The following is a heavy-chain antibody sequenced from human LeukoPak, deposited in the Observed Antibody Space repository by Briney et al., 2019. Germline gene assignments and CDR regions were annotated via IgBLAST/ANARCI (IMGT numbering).Heavy chain of an antibody. CDR3: ARDGGAD. V-gene: IGHV3-30-3*01. Sequence: GTSLRLSCAASGFTFSNYDMHWVRQAPGKGLGWVAVISYDEDNKYYADSVKGRFTISRDNSKDTLYLQMNSLTPEDRAVYYCARDGGADWGQGTLVTVSS. CDR1: GFTFSNYD. J-gene: IGHJ4*02. CDR2: ISYDEDNK. D-gene: IGHD3-3*01.